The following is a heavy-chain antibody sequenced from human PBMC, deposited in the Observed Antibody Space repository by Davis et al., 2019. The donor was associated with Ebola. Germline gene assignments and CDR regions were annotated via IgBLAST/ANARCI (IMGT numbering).Heavy chain of an antibody. CDR3: ARDAGMAALGY. Sequence: VKVSCQASGYTLVSYYAHWVRPAPGQGLEWMGIINPSGGTTTYAQKFQGRVTMTRDTSTNTLYMELSSLTSGDTAVYYCARDAGMAALGYWGQGTLVTVSS. D-gene: IGHD3-10*01. J-gene: IGHJ4*02. V-gene: IGHV1-46*01. CDR2: INPSGGTT. CDR1: GYTLVSYY.